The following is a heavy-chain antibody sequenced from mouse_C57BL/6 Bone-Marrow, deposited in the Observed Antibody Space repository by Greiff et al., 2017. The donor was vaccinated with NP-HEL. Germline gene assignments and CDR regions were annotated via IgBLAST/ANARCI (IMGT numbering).Heavy chain of an antibody. J-gene: IGHJ4*01. CDR3: AKDYGSSYCYYAMDY. CDR2: IDPNSGGT. V-gene: IGHV1-72*01. CDR1: GYTFTSYW. Sequence: QVQLKQSGAELVKPGASVKLSCKASGYTFTSYWMHWVKQRPGRGLEWIGRIDPNSGGTKYNEKFKSKATLTVDKPSSTAYMQLSSLTSEDSAVYYCAKDYGSSYCYYAMDYWGQGTSVTVSS. D-gene: IGHD1-1*01.